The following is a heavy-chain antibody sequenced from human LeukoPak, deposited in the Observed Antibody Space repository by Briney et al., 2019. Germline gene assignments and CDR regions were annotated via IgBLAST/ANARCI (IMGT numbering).Heavy chain of an antibody. CDR2: IKQDGSEK. J-gene: IGHJ4*02. V-gene: IGHV3-7*01. CDR1: GFTFSSYW. D-gene: IGHD6-13*01. CDR3: ARAPHGGSSWYESY. Sequence: PGGSPRLSCAASGFTFSSYWMSWVRQAPGKGLEWVANIKQDGSEKYYVDSVKGRFTISRDNAKNSLYLQMNSLRAEDTAVYYCARAPHGGSSWYESYWGQGTLVTVSS.